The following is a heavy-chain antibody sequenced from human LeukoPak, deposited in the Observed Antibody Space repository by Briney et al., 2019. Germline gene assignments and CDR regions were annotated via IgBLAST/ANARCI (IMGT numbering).Heavy chain of an antibody. CDR2: IYYSGST. CDR1: GGSISSGDYY. V-gene: IGHV4-30-4*01. Sequence: NPSQTLSLTCTVSGGSISSGDYYWSWIRQPPGKGLEWIGYIYYSGSTYYNPSPKSRVTISVDTSKNQFSLKLSSVTAADTAVYYCARDLGYCTNGVCHTRFDYWGQGTLVSVSS. D-gene: IGHD2-8*01. J-gene: IGHJ4*02. CDR3: ARDLGYCTNGVCHTRFDY.